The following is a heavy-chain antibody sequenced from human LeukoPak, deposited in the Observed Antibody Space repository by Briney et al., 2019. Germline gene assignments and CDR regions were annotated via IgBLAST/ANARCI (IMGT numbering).Heavy chain of an antibody. CDR1: GFTFSGSA. CDR3: TREEAVDGYYYYYYMDV. J-gene: IGHJ6*03. Sequence: GGSLRLSCAASGFTFSGSAMHWVRQASGEGLEWVGRIRSKANSYATAYAASVKGRFTISRDDSKNTAYLQMNSLKTEDTAVYYCTREEAVDGYYYYYYMDVWGKGTTVTVSS. V-gene: IGHV3-73*01. D-gene: IGHD5-24*01. CDR2: IRSKANSYAT.